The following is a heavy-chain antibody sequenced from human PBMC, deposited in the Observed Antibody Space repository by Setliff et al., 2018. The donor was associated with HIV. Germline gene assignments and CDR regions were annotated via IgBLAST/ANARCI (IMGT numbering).Heavy chain of an antibody. CDR1: GGSASNSRYY. D-gene: IGHD3-22*01. CDR2: INHSGST. CDR3: ASRIYYYDESRVLREEGFVP. V-gene: IGHV4-39*01. Sequence: SETLSLTCTVSGGSASNSRYYWSWIRQPPGKGLEWIGEINHSGSTNYNPSLKSRVTISVDTSKNQFSLELTSVTAADTAMYYCASRIYYYDESRVLREEGFVPWGKGTLVTVSS. J-gene: IGHJ5*02.